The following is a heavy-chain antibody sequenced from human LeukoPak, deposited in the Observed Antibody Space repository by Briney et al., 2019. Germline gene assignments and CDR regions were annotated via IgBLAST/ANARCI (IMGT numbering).Heavy chain of an antibody. J-gene: IGHJ4*02. CDR3: ARDDYGWGSHPY. Sequence: GGSLRLSCAGSGLTFSSYWMTWVRQAPGKGLEWVANIKLDGSEKAYVDSVKGRFTISRDNAKNSLYLQMNSLRAEDTAVYYCARDDYGWGSHPYWGQGTLVTVSS. D-gene: IGHD3-10*01. CDR2: IKLDGSEK. V-gene: IGHV3-7*04. CDR1: GLTFSSYW.